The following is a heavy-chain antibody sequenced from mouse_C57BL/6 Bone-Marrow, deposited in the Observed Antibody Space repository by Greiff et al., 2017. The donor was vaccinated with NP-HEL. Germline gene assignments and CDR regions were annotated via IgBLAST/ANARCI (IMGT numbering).Heavy chain of an antibody. CDR1: GYTFTSYW. D-gene: IGHD2-1*01. Sequence: QVQLQQPGAELVMPGASVKLSCKASGYTFTSYWMHWVKQRPGQGLEWIGEIDPSDSYTNYNQKFKGKSTLTVDKSSSTAYMQLSSLTSEDSAVYYWAGNWFAYWGQGTLVTVSA. V-gene: IGHV1-69*01. CDR3: AGNWFAY. CDR2: IDPSDSYT. J-gene: IGHJ3*01.